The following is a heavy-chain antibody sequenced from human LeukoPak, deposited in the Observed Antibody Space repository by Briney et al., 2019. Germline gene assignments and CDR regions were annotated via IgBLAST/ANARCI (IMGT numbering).Heavy chain of an antibody. V-gene: IGHV1-18*01. CDR3: ARAASGAARYRAFDI. D-gene: IGHD3-10*01. Sequence: GASVKVSCKASGYTFTSYGIGWVRQAPGQGLEWMGWISGYSGNRNYAQNLQGRVAMTTDTSTSIAYMEVRSLRSDDTAVYYCARAASGAARYRAFDIWGQGTMVTVSS. CDR2: ISGYSGNR. CDR1: GYTFTSYG. J-gene: IGHJ3*02.